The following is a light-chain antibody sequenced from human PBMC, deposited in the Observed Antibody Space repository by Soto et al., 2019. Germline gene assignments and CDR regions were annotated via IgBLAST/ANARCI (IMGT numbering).Light chain of an antibody. V-gene: IGKV2-28*01. CDR3: MQALQVPHT. J-gene: IGKJ2*01. CDR1: QSLLYSNGYNY. Sequence: DIVMTQSPLSLPVTPGEPASIPCRSSQSLLYSNGYNYLDWYLQKPGQSPQLLIYLGSNRASGVPDRFSGSGSGTDFTLKISRVEAEDVGVYYCMQALQVPHTFGQGTKLEIK. CDR2: LGS.